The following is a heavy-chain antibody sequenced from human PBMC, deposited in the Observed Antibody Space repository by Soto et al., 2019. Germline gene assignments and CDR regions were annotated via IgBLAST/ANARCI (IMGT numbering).Heavy chain of an antibody. V-gene: IGHV3-23*01. J-gene: IGHJ4*02. CDR3: TKNYYFDS. CDR1: GFTFNNYA. Sequence: VQLLECGGGLVQPGGSLRLSCAASGFTFNNYAMSWVRQAPGKALEWVSSINIVGGNTNYADSVRGRFTMSRDDSKNMVFLQMNSLRAEDTAIYYCTKNYYFDSWGQVTLVTVSS. CDR2: INIVGGNT.